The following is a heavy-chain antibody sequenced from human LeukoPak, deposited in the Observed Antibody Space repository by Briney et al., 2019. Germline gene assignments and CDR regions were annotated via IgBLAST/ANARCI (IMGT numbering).Heavy chain of an antibody. CDR1: GFTFSSYA. V-gene: IGHV3-23*01. Sequence: GGSLRLSCAASGFTFSSYAMSWVRQAPGKGLEWVSGLSTSGGSTYYADSVKGRFTISRDNSKNTPYLQMNSLRAEDTAVYYCAKDRSGWYYFDYWGQGTLVTVSS. CDR3: AKDRSGWYYFDY. CDR2: LSTSGGST. D-gene: IGHD6-19*01. J-gene: IGHJ4*02.